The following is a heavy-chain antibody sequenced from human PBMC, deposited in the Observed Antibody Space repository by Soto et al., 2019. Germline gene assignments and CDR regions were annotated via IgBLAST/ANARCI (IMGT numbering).Heavy chain of an antibody. D-gene: IGHD3-10*01. Sequence: ASVNVSCKSSGYTFTGCYIHWVRQAPGQGLEWMGWINPNSGGTNYAQKFQGRVTMTRDTSISTAYMELSRLRSDDTAVYYCARDTVWFGEFYTHDYWGQGTLVTVSS. CDR3: ARDTVWFGEFYTHDY. CDR1: GYTFTGCY. V-gene: IGHV1-2*02. J-gene: IGHJ4*02. CDR2: INPNSGGT.